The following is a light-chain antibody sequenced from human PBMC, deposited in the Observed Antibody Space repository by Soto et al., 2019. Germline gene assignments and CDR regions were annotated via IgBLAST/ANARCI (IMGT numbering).Light chain of an antibody. CDR2: ANN. CDR1: SSNIGAGYD. J-gene: IGLJ1*01. V-gene: IGLV1-40*01. Sequence: QSVLTQPPSVSGAPGQRVTISCTGSSSNIGAGYDVHWYQQLPGQPPKLLIYANNNRPSGVPDRFAGSKSGTSVSLAITGLQSDDEADYYCQSYDSSLSGYVFGTGTKVTVL. CDR3: QSYDSSLSGYV.